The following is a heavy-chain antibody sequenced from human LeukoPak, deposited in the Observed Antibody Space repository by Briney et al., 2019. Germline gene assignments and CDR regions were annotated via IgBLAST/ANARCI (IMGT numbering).Heavy chain of an antibody. J-gene: IGHJ6*04. V-gene: IGHV1-69*05. CDR3: ARTYYDFWSGYCMDV. CDR2: IIPIFGTA. D-gene: IGHD3-3*01. Sequence: GASVKVSCKASGGTFSSYAISWVRQAPGQGLEWMGGIIPIFGTANYAQKFQGRVTITRNTSISTAYMELGSLRSEDTAVYYCARTYYDFWSGYCMDVWGKGTTVTVSS. CDR1: GGTFSSYA.